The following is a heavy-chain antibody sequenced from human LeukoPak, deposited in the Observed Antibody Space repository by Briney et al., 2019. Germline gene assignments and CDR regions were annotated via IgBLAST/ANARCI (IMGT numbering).Heavy chain of an antibody. D-gene: IGHD6-13*01. J-gene: IGHJ4*02. V-gene: IGHV3-30*18. CDR2: ISYDGSNK. CDR3: AKSRQQQLVLPAY. CDR1: GFTFSSYG. Sequence: PGRSLRLSCAASGFTFSSYGMHWVRQAPGKGLEWVAVISYDGSNKYYADSVKGRFTISRDNSKNTLYLQMNSLRAEDTAVYYCAKSRQQQLVLPAYWGQGTLVTVSS.